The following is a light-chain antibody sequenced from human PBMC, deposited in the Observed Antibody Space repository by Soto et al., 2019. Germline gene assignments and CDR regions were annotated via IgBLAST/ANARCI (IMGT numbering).Light chain of an antibody. V-gene: IGLV1-51*01. J-gene: IGLJ1*01. CDR1: SSNIGNNY. CDR3: GTWDSSLSVHV. Sequence: QSVLTQPPSVSAAPGQKVTISCSGTSSNIGNNYVSWYQQLPGTAPKLLIYDNNKRPSGIPDRSSGSKSGTSATLGITGLQTGDEADYYCGTWDSSLSVHVFGTGTKVTVL. CDR2: DNN.